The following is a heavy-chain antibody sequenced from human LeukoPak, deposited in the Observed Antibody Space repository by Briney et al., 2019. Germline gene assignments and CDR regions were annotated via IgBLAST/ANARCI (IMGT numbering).Heavy chain of an antibody. D-gene: IGHD4-23*01. V-gene: IGHV3-74*01. CDR3: ARVPRYGGNHHFDY. J-gene: IGHJ4*02. CDR1: GFTFSSYW. CDR2: INSDGSST. Sequence: GGSLRLSCAASGFTFSSYWMHWVRQAPGQGLVWVSRINSDGSSTSYADSVKGRFTISRDNAKNTLYLQMNSLRAEDTAVYYCARVPRYGGNHHFDYWGQGTLVTVSS.